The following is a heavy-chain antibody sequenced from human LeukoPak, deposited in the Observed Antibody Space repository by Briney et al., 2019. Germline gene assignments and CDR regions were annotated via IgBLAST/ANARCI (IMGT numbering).Heavy chain of an antibody. Sequence: GESLQISCKGSGYSFTSYWIGWVRQLPGKGLEWMGIIYPGDSDTRYSPSFLGQVTISADKSISTAYLQWSSLKASDTAMYYCARRSKRYQLLALDYWGQGTLVTVSS. CDR2: IYPGDSDT. CDR1: GYSFTSYW. D-gene: IGHD2-2*01. V-gene: IGHV5-51*01. CDR3: ARRSKRYQLLALDY. J-gene: IGHJ4*02.